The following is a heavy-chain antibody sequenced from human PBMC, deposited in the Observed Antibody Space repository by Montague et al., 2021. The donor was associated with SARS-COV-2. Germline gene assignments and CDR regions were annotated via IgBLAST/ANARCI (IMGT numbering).Heavy chain of an antibody. Sequence: SETLSLTCAVYGGSFNDYYWSWIRQPPGKGLEWIGEINHGGSTNYSPSFKSRVTISADTSKNQFSLKLKSVTAADTANYYCARGHQGVAMIVVVMIGAEYYFDYWGQGSLVTVSS. CDR1: GGSFNDYY. D-gene: IGHD3-22*01. V-gene: IGHV4-34*01. J-gene: IGHJ4*02. CDR2: INHGGST. CDR3: ARGHQGVAMIVVVMIGAEYYFDY.